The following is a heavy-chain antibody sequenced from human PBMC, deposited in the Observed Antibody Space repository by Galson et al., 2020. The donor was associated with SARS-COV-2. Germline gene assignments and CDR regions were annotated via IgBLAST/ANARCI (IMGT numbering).Heavy chain of an antibody. J-gene: IGHJ5*02. CDR1: NWSLRGGYY. CDR2: IFHSGST. Sequence: SETLSLTCTVSNWSLRGGYYWAWIRQPPGKELEWIGSIFHSGSTYYNPSLKSQVTISLDMANNQFSLRLSSVTAADTAVYYCARALREEDQMPPGDWFDPWGQGTLVTVSS. V-gene: IGHV4-38-2*02. D-gene: IGHD2-15*01. CDR3: ARALREEDQMPPGDWFDP.